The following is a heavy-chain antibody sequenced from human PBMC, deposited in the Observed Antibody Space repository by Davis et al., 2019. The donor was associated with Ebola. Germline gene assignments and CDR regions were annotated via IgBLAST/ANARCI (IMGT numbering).Heavy chain of an antibody. D-gene: IGHD3-10*01. V-gene: IGHV3-33*03. J-gene: IGHJ4*02. CDR3: TTVPVRGVPREY. Sequence: GGSLRLSCAASGFSFSSYGIHWVRQAPGKGLKWVAVIWYDGSNKYYADSVKGRFTISRDNSKNTLYLQMNSLKTEDTAVYYCTTVPVRGVPREYWGQGMLVTVSS. CDR2: IWYDGSNK. CDR1: GFSFSSYG.